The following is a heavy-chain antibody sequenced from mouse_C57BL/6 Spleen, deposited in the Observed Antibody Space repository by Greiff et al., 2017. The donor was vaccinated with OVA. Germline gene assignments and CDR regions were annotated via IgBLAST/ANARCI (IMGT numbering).Heavy chain of an antibody. CDR2: ISGGGGNT. CDR3: ARQGGVYYGYDGFAY. V-gene: IGHV5-9*01. Sequence: EVKLMESGGGLVKPGGSLKLSCAASGFTFSSYTMSWVRQTPEKRLEWVATISGGGGNTYYPDSVKGRFTISRDNAKNTLYLQMSSRRSEDTALYYCARQGGVYYGYDGFAYWGQGTLVTVSA. J-gene: IGHJ3*01. CDR1: GFTFSSYT. D-gene: IGHD2-2*01.